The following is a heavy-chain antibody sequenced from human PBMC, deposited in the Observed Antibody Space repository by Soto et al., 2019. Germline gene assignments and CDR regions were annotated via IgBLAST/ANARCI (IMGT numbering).Heavy chain of an antibody. J-gene: IGHJ5*02. CDR1: GGSLKSGGYY. V-gene: IGHV4-31*02. CDR3: ARDVARPHTCFAL. CDR2: IYYTGRT. Sequence: QVQLQESGPGLVKPSQTLSLTCTVSGGSLKSGGYYWSWIRQHPGRGLEWIGYIYYTGRTYYNPSPQIRVPXSXDXTKNQFALKLPSVTAPDTAVYYCARDVARPHTCFALWGHGNLVTVSS. D-gene: IGHD2-21*01.